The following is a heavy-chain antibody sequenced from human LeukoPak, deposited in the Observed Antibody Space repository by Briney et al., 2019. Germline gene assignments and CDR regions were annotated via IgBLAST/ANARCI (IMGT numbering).Heavy chain of an antibody. V-gene: IGHV3-30*18. Sequence: GGSLRLSWAASGFTFSSYGMHWVRQAPGKGLGWVAVISYDGSNKYYADSVKGRFTISRDNSKNTLYLQMNSLRAEDTAVYYCAKDNTVTTGGYYYGMDVWGQGTTVTVSS. CDR2: ISYDGSNK. J-gene: IGHJ6*02. CDR1: GFTFSSYG. D-gene: IGHD4-17*01. CDR3: AKDNTVTTGGYYYGMDV.